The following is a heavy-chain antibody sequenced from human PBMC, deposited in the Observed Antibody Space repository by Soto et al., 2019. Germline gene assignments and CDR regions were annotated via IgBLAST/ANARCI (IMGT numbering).Heavy chain of an antibody. CDR1: GFTFSSYT. CDR2: ISSSSSYI. J-gene: IGHJ4*02. CDR3: ARDAPVYSGNYGRVFDS. Sequence: GGSLRLSCAASGFTFSSYTMNWVRQAPGKGLEWVSSISSSSSYIYYADSVKGRFTISRDNAKNSLYLQMNGLRAEDTAVYYCARDAPVYSGNYGRVFDSWGQGTLVTVSS. D-gene: IGHD1-26*01. V-gene: IGHV3-21*01.